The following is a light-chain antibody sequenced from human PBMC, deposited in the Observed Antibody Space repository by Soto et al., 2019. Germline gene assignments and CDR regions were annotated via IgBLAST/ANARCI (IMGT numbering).Light chain of an antibody. J-gene: IGLJ1*01. CDR1: NIGSKS. V-gene: IGLV3-21*02. Sequence: SYELTQPPSVSVAPGQTARITCGGTNIGSKSVHWYQQKPGQAPVLVVYDDSDRPSGIPERFSGSNSGNTATLTISRVEAGDEADYYCQVWDSSSDPPDVFGTGTKVTVL. CDR3: QVWDSSSDPPDV. CDR2: DDS.